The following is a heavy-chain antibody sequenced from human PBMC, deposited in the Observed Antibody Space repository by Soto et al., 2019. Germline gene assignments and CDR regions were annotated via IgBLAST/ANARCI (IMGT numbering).Heavy chain of an antibody. D-gene: IGHD3-22*01. CDR1: GYTFTGYY. CDR2: INPNSGGT. Sequence: GASVKVSCKASGYTFTGYYMHWVRQAPGQGLEWMGWINPNSGGTNYAQKFQGRVTMTRDTSISTAYMELSRLRSDDTAVYYCARLGASSYYDSSGSTPDYYGMDVWGQGTTVTVSS. CDR3: ARLGASSYYDSSGSTPDYYGMDV. V-gene: IGHV1-2*02. J-gene: IGHJ6*02.